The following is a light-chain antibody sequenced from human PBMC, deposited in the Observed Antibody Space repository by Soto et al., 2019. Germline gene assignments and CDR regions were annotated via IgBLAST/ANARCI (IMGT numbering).Light chain of an antibody. J-gene: IGLJ1*01. CDR1: SSDVGSYNL. CDR3: CSYAGSSTYYV. CDR2: EVS. Sequence: QSALTQPASASGSPGQSITISCTGTSSDVGSYNLVSWYQQHPGKAPKLMIYEVSKRPSGVSNRFSGSKSGNTASLTISGLQAEDEADYYCCSYAGSSTYYVFGTGTKLTVL. V-gene: IGLV2-23*02.